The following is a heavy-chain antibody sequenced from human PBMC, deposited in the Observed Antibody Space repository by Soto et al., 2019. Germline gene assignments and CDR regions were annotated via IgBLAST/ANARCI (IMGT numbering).Heavy chain of an antibody. D-gene: IGHD2-21*01. J-gene: IGHJ6*02. CDR2: IYYSGST. CDR3: ARESVIPRYANGMDV. CDR1: GGSVSSGGYY. Sequence: QVQLQESGPGLVKPSQTLSLTCTVSGGSVSSGGYYWSWIRQHPGKGLEWIGYIYYSGSTYYNPSLKSRVTISVDTSKNQFSLKLSSVTAADTAVYYCARESVIPRYANGMDVWGQGTTVTVSS. V-gene: IGHV4-31*03.